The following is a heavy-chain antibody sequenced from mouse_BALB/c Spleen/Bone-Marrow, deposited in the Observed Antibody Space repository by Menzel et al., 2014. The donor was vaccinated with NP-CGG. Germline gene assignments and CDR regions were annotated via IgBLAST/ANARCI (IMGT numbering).Heavy chain of an antibody. J-gene: IGHJ4*01. CDR2: IYPGNGDT. CDR3: ARDYRYGYYAMDY. D-gene: IGHD2-14*01. Sequence: QSGAELVKPGASVKMSCKASGYTFTSYNVYWVKQTPGQGLEWIGTIYPGNGDTSYNQKFKGKATWTADKSSSTAYMQLSSLTSEDSAVYYCARDYRYGYYAMDYWGQGTSVTVSS. CDR1: GYTFTSYN. V-gene: IGHV1-12*01.